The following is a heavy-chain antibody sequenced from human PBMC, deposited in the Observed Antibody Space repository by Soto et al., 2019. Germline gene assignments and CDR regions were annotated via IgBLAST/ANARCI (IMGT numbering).Heavy chain of an antibody. D-gene: IGHD2-15*01. V-gene: IGHV1-69*01. CDR1: GGTFSSYA. Sequence: QVQLVQSGAEVKKPGSSVKVSCKASGGTFSSYAISWVRQAPGQGLEWMGGIIPIFGTANYAQKFQGRVTITADESTSTAYMELSSLRSEDTAVYYCARDSCSGGSCYIGWFDPWGQGTLVTVSS. CDR3: ARDSCSGGSCYIGWFDP. CDR2: IIPIFGTA. J-gene: IGHJ5*02.